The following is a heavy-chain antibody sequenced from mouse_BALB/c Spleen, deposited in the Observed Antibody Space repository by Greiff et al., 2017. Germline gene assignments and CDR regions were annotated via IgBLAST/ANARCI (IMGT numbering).Heavy chain of an antibody. D-gene: IGHD1-1*01. V-gene: IGHV14-3*02. CDR3: SRSGYYGRSYDY. Sequence: EVQLQQSGAELVKPGASVKLSCTASGFNIKDSYMHWVKQRPDQGLEWIGRIDPANGNTKYDPKFQGKATITADTASNTANLQLSSLTSADTAVYFCSRSGYYGRSYDYWGQGTTLTVSS. CDR2: IDPANGNT. CDR1: GFNIKDSY. J-gene: IGHJ2*01.